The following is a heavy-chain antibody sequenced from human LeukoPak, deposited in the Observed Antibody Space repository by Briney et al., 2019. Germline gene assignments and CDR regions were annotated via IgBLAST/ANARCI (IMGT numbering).Heavy chain of an antibody. V-gene: IGHV4-59*01. CDR1: NGSISPYY. CDR3: ARVSRRHTLDY. CDR2: IDYSGST. J-gene: IGHJ4*02. Sequence: SETLSLTCIVSNGSISPYYWSWIRQPPGKGLEWIGYIDYSGSTNYDPSLKSRVTMSLDTSKNHFSLRLSSVTAADSAVYYCARVSRRHTLDYWGQGTLVTVSS.